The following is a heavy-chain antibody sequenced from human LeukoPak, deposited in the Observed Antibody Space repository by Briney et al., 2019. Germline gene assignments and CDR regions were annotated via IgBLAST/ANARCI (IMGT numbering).Heavy chain of an antibody. J-gene: IGHJ4*02. D-gene: IGHD6-13*01. CDR2: IYYSGST. V-gene: IGHV4-59*01. CDR3: ARSPSGSWDFDY. CDR1: GGSISNYY. Sequence: SETLSLTCTVSGGSISNYYWSWIRQPPGKGLEWIGYIYYSGSTIYNPSLKSRVTISVDTSKNQFSLKLSSVTAADTAVYYCARSPSGSWDFDYWGQGTLVTVSS.